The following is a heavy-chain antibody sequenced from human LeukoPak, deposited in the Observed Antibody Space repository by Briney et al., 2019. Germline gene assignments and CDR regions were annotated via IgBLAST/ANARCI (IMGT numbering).Heavy chain of an antibody. V-gene: IGHV3-23*01. D-gene: IGHD1-7*01. J-gene: IGHJ6*03. CDR2: ISGSGGST. CDR1: GFTFSSYA. CDR3: ATTPELLYYYYYYYMDV. Sequence: GGSLRLSCAASGFTFSSYAMSWVRQAPGKGLEWVSAISGSGGSTYYADSVKGRFTISRDNSKNTLYLRMNSLRAEDTAVYYCATTPELLYYYYYYYMDVWGKGTTVTVSS.